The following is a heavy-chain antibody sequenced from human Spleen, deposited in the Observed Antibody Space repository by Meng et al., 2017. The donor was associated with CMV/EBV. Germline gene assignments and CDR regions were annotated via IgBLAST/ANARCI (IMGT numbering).Heavy chain of an antibody. CDR1: GDTFSKYG. J-gene: IGHJ4*02. Sequence: SCKASGDTFSKYGISWVRQAPGHGLEWMGIIRPSGGITQYVEEFQGRVTMTRDTSTSTVYMELSSLKSEDAAVYYCATEPLLGYRFDYWGQGTLVTVSS. V-gene: IGHV1-46*01. CDR2: IRPSGGIT. D-gene: IGHD5-12*01. CDR3: ATEPLLGYRFDY.